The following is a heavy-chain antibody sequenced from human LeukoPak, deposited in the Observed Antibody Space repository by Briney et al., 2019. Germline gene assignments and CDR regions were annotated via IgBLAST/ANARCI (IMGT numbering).Heavy chain of an antibody. D-gene: IGHD3-3*01. CDR2: ISPNSGGT. Sequence: ASVKVSCKASGYTFTGYYMHWVRQAPGQGLEWMGWISPNSGGTNYAQKFQGRVTMTRDTSISTAYMELSRLRSDDTAVYYCARILLPNSYYDFWSGYLGHDAFDIWGQGTMVTVSS. V-gene: IGHV1-2*02. CDR1: GYTFTGYY. J-gene: IGHJ3*02. CDR3: ARILLPNSYYDFWSGYLGHDAFDI.